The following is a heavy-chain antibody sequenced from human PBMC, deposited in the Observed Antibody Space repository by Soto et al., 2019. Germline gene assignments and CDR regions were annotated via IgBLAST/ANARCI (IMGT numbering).Heavy chain of an antibody. J-gene: IGHJ4*02. Sequence: PGGSLRLSCVASGFTFSSYAMSWVRQAPGKGLEWVSDISASGGSTHYADSVKGRLTISRDNSKNTLYLQMNSLRAEDTAVYYCAKDQYFWSATTDYWGQGTLVTVSS. D-gene: IGHD3-3*01. CDR3: AKDQYFWSATTDY. CDR2: ISASGGST. CDR1: GFTFSSYA. V-gene: IGHV3-23*01.